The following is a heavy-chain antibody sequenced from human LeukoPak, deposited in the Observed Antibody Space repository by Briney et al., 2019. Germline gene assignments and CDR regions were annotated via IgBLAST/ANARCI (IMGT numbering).Heavy chain of an antibody. D-gene: IGHD2-8*01. Sequence: ASVKVSCKASGYAFISYGISWVRQAPGQGLEWMGWISAYNGNTNYVQKLQGRVTMTTDTSTSTAYMELRSRRSDDTAVYYCARAGWPLYHDYWGQGTLVTVSS. CDR1: GYAFISYG. V-gene: IGHV1-18*01. CDR3: ARAGWPLYHDY. J-gene: IGHJ4*02. CDR2: ISAYNGNT.